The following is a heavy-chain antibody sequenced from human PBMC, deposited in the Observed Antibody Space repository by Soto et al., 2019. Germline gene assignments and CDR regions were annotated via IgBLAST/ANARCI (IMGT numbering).Heavy chain of an antibody. Sequence: PGGSLRLSCATSGFTFDDYGMSWVRQVPGKGLEWVSGVNWNAAGIGYADSVKGRFTISRDNAKNSLYLQMNNLRAEDTALYYCARRPSKYCSTTTCYASDYWGQGTLVTVSS. CDR1: GFTFDDYG. CDR2: VNWNAAGI. D-gene: IGHD2-2*01. J-gene: IGHJ4*02. V-gene: IGHV3-20*04. CDR3: ARRPSKYCSTTTCYASDY.